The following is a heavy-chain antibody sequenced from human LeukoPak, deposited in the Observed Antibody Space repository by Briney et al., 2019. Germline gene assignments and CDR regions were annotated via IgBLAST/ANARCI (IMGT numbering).Heavy chain of an antibody. Sequence: GGSLRLSCAASGFTFSSYAMSWVRQAPGKGLEWVSAISGSGGSTYYADSVKGRFTISRDNSKNTLYLQMNSLRAEDTAVYYCAKGIEVVVAATSSYYYGMDVWGQGTTVTVSS. CDR2: ISGSGGST. J-gene: IGHJ6*02. CDR1: GFTFSSYA. V-gene: IGHV3-23*01. D-gene: IGHD2-15*01. CDR3: AKGIEVVVAATSSYYYGMDV.